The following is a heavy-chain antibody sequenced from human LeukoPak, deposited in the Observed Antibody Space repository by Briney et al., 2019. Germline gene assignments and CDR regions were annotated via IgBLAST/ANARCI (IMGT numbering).Heavy chain of an antibody. CDR1: GGSISSSSYY. V-gene: IGHV4-39*01. D-gene: IGHD3-3*01. Sequence: SETLSLTCTVSGGSISSSSYYWGWIRQPPGKGLEWIGSIYYSGSTYYNPSLKSRVTISVDTSKNQFSLKLSSVTAADTAVYCCARQSGYYDFWSGYYLNWFDPWGQGTLVTVSS. CDR2: IYYSGST. J-gene: IGHJ5*02. CDR3: ARQSGYYDFWSGYYLNWFDP.